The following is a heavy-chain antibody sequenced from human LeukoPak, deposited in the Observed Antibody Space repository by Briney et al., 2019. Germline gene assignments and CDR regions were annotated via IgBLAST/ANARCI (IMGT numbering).Heavy chain of an antibody. CDR3: ARGDSWFGDFDP. J-gene: IGHJ5*02. Sequence: SETLSLTCTVSGGPISGYYWSWIRQPAGKGLEWIGRIYTSGSTNYNPSLKTRVSMSADTSKNNISLKLTSVTAADTAVYYCARGDSWFGDFDPWGQGTLVTVSS. V-gene: IGHV4-4*07. CDR2: IYTSGST. CDR1: GGPISGYY. D-gene: IGHD3-10*01.